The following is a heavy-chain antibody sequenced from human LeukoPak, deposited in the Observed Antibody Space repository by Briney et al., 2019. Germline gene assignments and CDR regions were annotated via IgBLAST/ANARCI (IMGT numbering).Heavy chain of an antibody. J-gene: IGHJ4*02. CDR1: GFTFDDYA. CDR3: AKGDTMIVVVMFDY. V-gene: IGHV3-9*01. Sequence: GGSLRLSCAASGFTFDDYAMHWVRQAPGKGLEWVSGISWNSGSIGYADSVKGRFTISRDNAKNSLYLQMNSLRAEDTALYYCAKGDTMIVVVMFDYWGQGTLVTVSS. D-gene: IGHD3-22*01. CDR2: ISWNSGSI.